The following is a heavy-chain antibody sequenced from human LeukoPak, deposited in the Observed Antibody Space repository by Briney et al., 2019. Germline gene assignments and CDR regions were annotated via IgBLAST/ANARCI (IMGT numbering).Heavy chain of an antibody. D-gene: IGHD2-2*01. CDR3: ARDGSIAVVPAAHFDY. J-gene: IGHJ4*02. CDR2: ISYDGSNK. CDR1: GFTFSSYA. V-gene: IGHV3-30*04. Sequence: GGSLRLSCAASGFTFSSYAMHWVRQAPGKGLEWVAVISYDGSNKYYADSVKGRFTISRDNSKNTLYLQMNSLRAEDTAVYYCARDGSIAVVPAAHFDYWGQGTLVTVSS.